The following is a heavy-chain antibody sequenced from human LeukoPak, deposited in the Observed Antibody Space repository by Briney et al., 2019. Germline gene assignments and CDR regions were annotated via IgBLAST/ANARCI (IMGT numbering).Heavy chain of an antibody. V-gene: IGHV3-21*01. J-gene: IGHJ6*02. Sequence: GGSLRLSCAASGFTFSAYTMNWGRQAPGKGLEWVSSMSGIGGFVHCADSVKGRFTISRDNAKSSLYLQMNSLRAEDTAVYFCARDDYSDSPTYYNGMDVWGQGTAVTVSS. D-gene: IGHD4/OR15-4a*01. CDR2: MSGIGGFV. CDR1: GFTFSAYT. CDR3: ARDDYSDSPTYYNGMDV.